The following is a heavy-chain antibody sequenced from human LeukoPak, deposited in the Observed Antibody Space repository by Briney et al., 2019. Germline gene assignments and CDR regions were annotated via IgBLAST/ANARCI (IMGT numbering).Heavy chain of an antibody. CDR2: IIPILGIA. CDR3: ARDPFNIVVVPAAPGFDYYMDV. V-gene: IGHV1-69*04. J-gene: IGHJ6*03. Sequence: SVKVSCKASGGTFSSYAISWVRQAPGQGLEWMGRIIPILGIANYAQKFQGRVTITADKSTSTAYMELSRLRSDDTAVYYCARDPFNIVVVPAAPGFDYYMDVWGKGTTVTVSS. CDR1: GGTFSSYA. D-gene: IGHD2-2*01.